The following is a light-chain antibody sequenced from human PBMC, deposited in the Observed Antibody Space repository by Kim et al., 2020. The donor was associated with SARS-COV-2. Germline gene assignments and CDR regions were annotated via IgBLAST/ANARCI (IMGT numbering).Light chain of an antibody. J-gene: IGKJ4*01. CDR3: QQSYRTPLT. V-gene: IGKV1-39*01. CDR2: AAS. CDR1: QNINNN. Sequence: ASVGNRVTITCRPSQNINNNLNWYQQKTGKPPKLLIFAASNLQRGVPSWFSASGSGTNFTLTITSVQPEDFATYYCQQSYRTPLTFGGGTKVDIK.